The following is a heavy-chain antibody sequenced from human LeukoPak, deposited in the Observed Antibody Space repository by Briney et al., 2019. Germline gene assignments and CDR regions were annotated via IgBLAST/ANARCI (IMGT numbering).Heavy chain of an antibody. V-gene: IGHV4-34*01. CDR1: GGSFSGYY. Sequence: SETLSLTCAVYGGSFSGYYWSWIRQPPGKGLEWIGEINHSGSTNYNPSLKSRVTISVDTSKNQFSLKLSSVTAADTAVYYCARAGYSYGYGYYYMDVWGKGTTVTASS. CDR3: ARAGYSYGYGYYYMDV. J-gene: IGHJ6*03. CDR2: INHSGST. D-gene: IGHD5-18*01.